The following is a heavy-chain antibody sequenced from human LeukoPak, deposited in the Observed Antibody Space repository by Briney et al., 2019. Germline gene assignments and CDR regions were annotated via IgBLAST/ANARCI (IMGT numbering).Heavy chain of an antibody. CDR3: ARDFIFCSSVSCPHYYFDY. CDR2: ISGSGGST. D-gene: IGHD2-2*01. V-gene: IGHV3-23*01. Sequence: GGSLRLSCAASGFTFSSYGMSWVRQAPGKGLEWVSAISGSGGSTYYADSVQGRFTISRDNSKNTLYLQMNSLRAEDTAVYYCARDFIFCSSVSCPHYYFDYWGQGTLVTVSS. J-gene: IGHJ4*02. CDR1: GFTFSSYG.